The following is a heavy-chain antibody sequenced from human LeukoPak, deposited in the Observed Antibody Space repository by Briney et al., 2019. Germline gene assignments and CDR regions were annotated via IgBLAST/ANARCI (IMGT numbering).Heavy chain of an antibody. CDR2: ISWDCGST. D-gene: IGHD3-10*01. V-gene: IGHV3-43*01. CDR3: AKPYGSGSYYNDYYYYGMDV. J-gene: IGHJ6*02. CDR1: GFTFDDYT. Sequence: GGSLRLSCAASGFTFDDYTMHWVRQAPGKGLEWVSLISWDCGSTYYADSVKVRFTISRDNSKNSLYLQMNSLRTEDTALYYCAKPYGSGSYYNDYYYYGMDVWGQGTTVTVSS.